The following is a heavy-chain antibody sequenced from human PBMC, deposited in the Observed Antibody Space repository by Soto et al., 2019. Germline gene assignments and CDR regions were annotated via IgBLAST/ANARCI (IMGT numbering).Heavy chain of an antibody. CDR3: ARGITMIVVGREAEYYQH. V-gene: IGHV1-46*01. D-gene: IGHD3-22*01. Sequence: ASVKVSCKASGYTFTSYYMHWVRQAPGQGLEWMGIINPSGGSTSYAQKFQGRVTMTRDTSTSTVYMKLSSLRSEDTAVYYCARGITMIVVGREAEYYQHWGQGTLVTVSS. CDR1: GYTFTSYY. J-gene: IGHJ1*01. CDR2: INPSGGST.